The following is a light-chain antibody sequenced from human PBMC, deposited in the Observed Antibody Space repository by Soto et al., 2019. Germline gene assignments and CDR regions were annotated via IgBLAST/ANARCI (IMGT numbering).Light chain of an antibody. Sequence: QSVLTQPASVSGSPGQSITISCTGTSSDVGGYNYVSWYQQHPGKAPKLMIYDVSNRPSGVSNRFSGSKSGNTASLTISGLQAEDKADYYCSSYTRSSYVFVTVTKVKVL. CDR3: SSYTRSSYV. V-gene: IGLV2-14*01. CDR1: SSDVGGYNY. CDR2: DVS. J-gene: IGLJ1*01.